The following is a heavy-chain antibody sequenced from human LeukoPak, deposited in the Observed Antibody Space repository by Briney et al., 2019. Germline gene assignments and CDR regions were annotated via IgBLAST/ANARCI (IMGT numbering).Heavy chain of an antibody. Sequence: ASVKVSCKASGYTFTGYYMHWVRQAPGQGLEWMGIINPSGGSTSYAQKFQGRVTMTRDMSTSTVYMELSSLRSEDTAVYYCVRGTHVRHYCNDGRCYFMDVWGKGTTVTVSS. CDR1: GYTFTGYY. D-gene: IGHD2-15*01. V-gene: IGHV1-46*01. CDR2: INPSGGST. CDR3: VRGTHVRHYCNDGRCYFMDV. J-gene: IGHJ6*03.